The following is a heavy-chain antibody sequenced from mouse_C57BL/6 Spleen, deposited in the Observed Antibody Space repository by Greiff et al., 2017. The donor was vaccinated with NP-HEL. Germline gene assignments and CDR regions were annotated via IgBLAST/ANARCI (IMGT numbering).Heavy chain of an antibody. CDR1: GYTFTSYG. Sequence: VQLQQSGAELARPGASVKLSCKASGYTFTSYGISWVKQRPGQGLEWIGEIYPSSGNTYYNEKFKGKATLTADKSSSTAYMELRRLTSEDAAVYFDARGTTTRTERDFDCWGQGTTLTVAS. CDR2: IYPSSGNT. CDR3: ARGTTTRTERDFDC. D-gene: IGHD4-1*02. J-gene: IGHJ2*01. V-gene: IGHV1-81*01.